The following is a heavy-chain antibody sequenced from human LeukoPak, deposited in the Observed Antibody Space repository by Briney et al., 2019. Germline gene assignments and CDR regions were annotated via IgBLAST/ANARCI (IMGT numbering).Heavy chain of an antibody. V-gene: IGHV3-7*01. J-gene: IGHJ4*02. Sequence: GGSLRLSCAASGFTFTFQTMSWVRQAPGEALEWAASMKEDGSEIFYVGSVKGRFIISRDNAKNSLYLQMNSLRAEDTAVYYCAKGGASRFDHWGQGTLVTVSS. D-gene: IGHD1-26*01. CDR2: MKEDGSEI. CDR3: AKGGASRFDH. CDR1: GFTFTFQT.